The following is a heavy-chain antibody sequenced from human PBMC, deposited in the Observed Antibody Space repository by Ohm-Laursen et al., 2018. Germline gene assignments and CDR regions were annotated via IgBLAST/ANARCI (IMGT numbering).Heavy chain of an antibody. Sequence: SDTLSLTCPVYGGSFSGYYWNWIRQPPGKGLEWIGEINHSRSTKYNSSFKSRVTISVDTSKNQFSLKLSSVTAADTAVYYCARGFSGWWGRIDYWGQGILVTVPS. D-gene: IGHD6-19*01. CDR3: ARGFSGWWGRIDY. CDR2: INHSRST. CDR1: GGSFSGYY. J-gene: IGHJ4*02. V-gene: IGHV4-34*01.